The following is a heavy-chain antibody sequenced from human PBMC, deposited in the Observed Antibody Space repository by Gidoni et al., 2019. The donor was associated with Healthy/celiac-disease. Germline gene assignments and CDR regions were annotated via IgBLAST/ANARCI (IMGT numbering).Heavy chain of an antibody. Sequence: QVQLVESGGGVVQPGRSLRISCAASGFTFSSYAMHWVLQAPGKGLEGVAVISYDGSNKYYADSVKGRFTISRDNSKNTLYLQMNSLRAEDTAVYYCARDVLAPQGGYYYGMDVWGQGTTVTVSS. CDR1: GFTFSSYA. CDR3: ARDVLAPQGGYYYGMDV. V-gene: IGHV3-30-3*01. D-gene: IGHD3-16*01. J-gene: IGHJ6*02. CDR2: ISYDGSNK.